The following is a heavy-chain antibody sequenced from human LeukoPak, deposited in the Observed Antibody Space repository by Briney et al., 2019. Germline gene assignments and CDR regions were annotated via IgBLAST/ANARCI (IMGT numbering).Heavy chain of an antibody. Sequence: ASVKVSCKASGYTFTGYYMHWVRQAPGQGLEWMGWINPNSGGTNYAQKFQGRVTMTRDTSISTAYMELSRLRSDDTAVYYCARASYYYDKSGYDYWGQGTLVTVSS. V-gene: IGHV1-2*02. D-gene: IGHD3-22*01. CDR1: GYTFTGYY. CDR3: ARASYYYDKSGYDY. CDR2: INPNSGGT. J-gene: IGHJ4*02.